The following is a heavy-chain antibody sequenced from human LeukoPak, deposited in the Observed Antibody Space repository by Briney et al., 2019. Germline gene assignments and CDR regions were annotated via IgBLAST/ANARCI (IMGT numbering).Heavy chain of an antibody. V-gene: IGHV1-2*02. Sequence: ASVKVSCKASGYTFTGYYMHWVRQAPGQGLEWMGWINPNSGGTNYAQKFQGRVTMTRDTSISTAYMEPSRLRSDDTAVYYCARDRAAAIQLRSGMDVWGQGTTVTVSS. CDR1: GYTFTGYY. D-gene: IGHD5-18*01. J-gene: IGHJ6*02. CDR2: INPNSGGT. CDR3: ARDRAAAIQLRSGMDV.